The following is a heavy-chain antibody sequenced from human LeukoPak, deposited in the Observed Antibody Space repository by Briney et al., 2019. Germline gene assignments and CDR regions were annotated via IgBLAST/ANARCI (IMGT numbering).Heavy chain of an antibody. CDR1: GYSISSGYC. Sequence: SETLSLTCTVSGYSISSGYCWGWIRQPPGKGLEWIGSTYHSGSTYYNPSLKSRVTISVDTSKNQFFLKLNSVTAADTAVYYCARGVYNWNIDVFDFWGQGTMVTVSS. J-gene: IGHJ3*01. CDR2: TYHSGST. V-gene: IGHV4-38-2*02. CDR3: ARGVYNWNIDVFDF. D-gene: IGHD1/OR15-1a*01.